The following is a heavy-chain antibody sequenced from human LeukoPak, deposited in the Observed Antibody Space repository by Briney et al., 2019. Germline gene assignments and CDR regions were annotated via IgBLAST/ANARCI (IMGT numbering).Heavy chain of an antibody. CDR2: LIPIFGTA. V-gene: IGHV1-69*05. Sequence: ASVKVSCKASGGTFRSYAIIWVRQAPGQGLEWIGVLIPIFGTAKYAQKFQGRVAITTDESTSTAYMELSSLRSEDTAVYYCARVLDIVVVPAAIPFDYWGQGTLVTVSS. CDR3: ARVLDIVVVPAAIPFDY. D-gene: IGHD2-2*02. CDR1: GGTFRSYA. J-gene: IGHJ4*02.